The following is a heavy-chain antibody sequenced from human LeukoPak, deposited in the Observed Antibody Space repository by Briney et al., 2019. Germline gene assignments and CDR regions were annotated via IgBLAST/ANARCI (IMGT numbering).Heavy chain of an antibody. CDR2: MNPNSGNT. CDR1: GYTFASYD. J-gene: IGHJ4*02. D-gene: IGHD5-18*01. CDR3: ARGSVTPFDY. Sequence: ASVKVSCKASGYTFASYDINWVRQATGQGLEWMGWMNPNSGNTGYAQKFQGRLTMTRNTSITTAYMELSSLRSEDKAVYYCARGSVTPFDYWGQGTLVTVSS. V-gene: IGHV1-8*01.